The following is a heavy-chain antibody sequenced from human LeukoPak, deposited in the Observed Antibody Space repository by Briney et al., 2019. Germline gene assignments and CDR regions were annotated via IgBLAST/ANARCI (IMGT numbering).Heavy chain of an antibody. J-gene: IGHJ5*02. CDR1: GGSFSGYY. CDR2: INHSGST. CDR3: ARVGYGSGSYSFDP. Sequence: SETLSLTCAVYGGSFSGYYWSWIRQPPGKGLEWIGEINHSGSTNYNPSLKSRVTISVDTSKNQFSLKLSSVTAADTAVYYCARVGYGSGSYSFDPWGQGTLVTVSS. D-gene: IGHD3-10*01. V-gene: IGHV4-34*01.